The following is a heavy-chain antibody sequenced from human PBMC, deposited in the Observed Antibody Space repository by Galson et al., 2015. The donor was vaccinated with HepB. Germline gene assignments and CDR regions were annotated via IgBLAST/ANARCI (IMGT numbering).Heavy chain of an antibody. Sequence: SLRLSCAASGFTFDDYAMHWVRQAPGKGLEWVSGISWNSGSIGYADSVKGRFTISRDNAKNPLYLQMNSLRAEDTALYYCAKDDCSSTSCYTLDYWDQGTLVTVSS. J-gene: IGHJ4*02. CDR1: GFTFDDYA. V-gene: IGHV3-9*01. D-gene: IGHD2-2*02. CDR2: ISWNSGSI. CDR3: AKDDCSSTSCYTLDY.